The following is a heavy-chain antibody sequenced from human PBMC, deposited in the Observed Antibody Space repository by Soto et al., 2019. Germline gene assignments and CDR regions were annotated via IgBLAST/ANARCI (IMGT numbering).Heavy chain of an antibody. CDR1: GFNFISYA. V-gene: IGHV3-23*01. D-gene: IGHD3-10*01. Sequence: GGSLRLSWAAAGFNFISYARSWVSKDPGKGLEWVSAISGRGGSTYYADSVKGRFTISRDNPKNTLSLQTTSLRAADTAVYYCANLTPQPPTYGYWGQGTPVTVSS. CDR3: ANLTPQPPTYGY. CDR2: ISGRGGST. J-gene: IGHJ4*02.